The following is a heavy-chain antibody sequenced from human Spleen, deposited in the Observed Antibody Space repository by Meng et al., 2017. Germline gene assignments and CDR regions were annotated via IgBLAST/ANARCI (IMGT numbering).Heavy chain of an antibody. CDR3: ATTPGQRLVPPPFDY. CDR2: IYPGDSDT. V-gene: IGHV5-51*01. Sequence: GESLKISCKGSGYSFTRYWIGWVRQMPGKGLEWMGIIYPGDSDTRYSPSFQGQVTISADKSINTAYLQWRSLKASDTAMYYCATTPGQRLVPPPFDYWGQGTLVTVSS. J-gene: IGHJ4*02. D-gene: IGHD6-13*01. CDR1: GYSFTRYW.